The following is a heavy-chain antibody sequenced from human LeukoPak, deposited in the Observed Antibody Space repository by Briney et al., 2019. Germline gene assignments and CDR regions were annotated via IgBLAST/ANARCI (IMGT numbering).Heavy chain of an antibody. CDR2: IYHSGST. V-gene: IGHV4-30-2*01. D-gene: IGHD3-3*01. CDR3: ARVSTGPQLRFLEWFFWDDAFDI. Sequence: SETLSLTCTVSGGSISSGGYYWSWIRQPPGKGLEWIGYIYHSGSTYYNPSLKSRVTISVDRSKNQFSLKLSSVTAADTAVYYCARVSTGPQLRFLEWFFWDDAFDIWGQGTMVTVSS. J-gene: IGHJ3*02. CDR1: GGSISSGGYY.